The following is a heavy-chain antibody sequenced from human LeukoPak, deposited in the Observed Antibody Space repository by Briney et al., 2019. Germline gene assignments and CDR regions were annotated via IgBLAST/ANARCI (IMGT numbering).Heavy chain of an antibody. Sequence: GASVKVSCKASGYTFTGYYMHWVRQAPGQGLEWMGRINPNSGGTNYAQKLQGRVTMTTDTSTSTAYMELRSLRSDDTAVYYCARLIYDILTGSDYWGQGTLVTVSS. CDR1: GYTFTGYY. CDR3: ARLIYDILTGSDY. J-gene: IGHJ4*02. V-gene: IGHV1-2*06. D-gene: IGHD3-9*01. CDR2: INPNSGGT.